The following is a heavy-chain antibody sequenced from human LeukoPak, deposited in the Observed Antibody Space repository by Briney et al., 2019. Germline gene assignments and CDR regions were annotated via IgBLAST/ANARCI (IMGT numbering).Heavy chain of an antibody. CDR3: ARHDYRGINDGMDV. V-gene: IGHV4-30-2*01. D-gene: IGHD3-16*02. CDR1: GGSISSGGYS. Sequence: SSQTLSLTCAVSGGSISSGGYSWSWIRQPPGKGLEWIGEINHSGSTNYIPSLKSRVTISVDTSKSQFSLKLSSVTAADTAVYYCARHDYRGINDGMDVWGQGTTVIVSS. J-gene: IGHJ6*02. CDR2: INHSGST.